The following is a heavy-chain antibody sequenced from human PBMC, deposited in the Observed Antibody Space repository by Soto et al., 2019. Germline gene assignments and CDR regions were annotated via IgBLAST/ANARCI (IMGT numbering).Heavy chain of an antibody. V-gene: IGHV3-48*01. D-gene: IGHD6-19*01. J-gene: IGHJ4*02. Sequence: GGSLRLSCAASQSTLRSSHMNWVRQAPGRGLEWISYISSSTSTIHYADSVKGRFTISRNSSKNTVSLQMTSLRAEDTAVYYCAKGGRQWLVTSDFTYWGQGALVTVSS. CDR3: AKGGRQWLVTSDFTY. CDR2: ISSSTSTI. CDR1: QSTLRSSH.